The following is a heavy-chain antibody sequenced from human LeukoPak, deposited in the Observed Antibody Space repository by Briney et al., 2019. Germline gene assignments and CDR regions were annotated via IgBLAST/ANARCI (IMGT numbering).Heavy chain of an antibody. V-gene: IGHV3-48*01. J-gene: IGHJ3*02. Sequence: GGSLRLSCKASGFTFSRYGMNWVRQAPGRGLEWLSYTSGSSGSTIYYAQSVRGRFTISRDNAKNSLYLQMYSLRVEDTAVYYCARGFPARRGAFDIWGQGTKVTVSS. CDR3: ARGFPARRGAFDI. CDR2: TSGSSGSTI. CDR1: GFTFSRYG. D-gene: IGHD6-6*01.